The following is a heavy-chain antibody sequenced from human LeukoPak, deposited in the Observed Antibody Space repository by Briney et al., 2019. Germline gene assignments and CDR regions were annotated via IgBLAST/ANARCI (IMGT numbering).Heavy chain of an antibody. CDR3: ARGDTVTSSSPTPLNDY. V-gene: IGHV3-30-3*01. D-gene: IGHD4-11*01. Sequence: SGRSLRLSCAASGFTFSSYAMHWVRQTPGKGLEWVAVISYDGSNKYYADSVKGRFTISRDNSKNTLYLQMNSLRAEDTAVYYCARGDTVTSSSPTPLNDYWGQGTLVTVSS. CDR2: ISYDGSNK. CDR1: GFTFSSYA. J-gene: IGHJ4*02.